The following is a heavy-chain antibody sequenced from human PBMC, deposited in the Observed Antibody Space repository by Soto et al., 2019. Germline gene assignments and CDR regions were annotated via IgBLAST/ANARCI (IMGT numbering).Heavy chain of an antibody. CDR3: AIDCSGGSCSSGGAPIDY. V-gene: IGHV3-21*01. D-gene: IGHD2-15*01. J-gene: IGHJ4*02. Sequence: EVQLVESGGGLVKPGGSLRLSCAASGFTFRTYNMNWVRQAPGKGLEWVSYISSSSSYISDADSVKGRFTISRDNDKNSLYLQMNSRRAEDAAVYYCAIDCSGGSCSSGGAPIDYWGQGTLVTVSS. CDR2: ISSSSSYI. CDR1: GFTFRTYN.